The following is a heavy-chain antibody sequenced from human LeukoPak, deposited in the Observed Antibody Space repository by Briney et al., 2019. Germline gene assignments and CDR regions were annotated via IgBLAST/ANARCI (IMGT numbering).Heavy chain of an antibody. CDR1: GGSISSGSYY. V-gene: IGHV4-39*07. J-gene: IGHJ4*02. CDR3: ARDLADGGNPPEAYFDY. D-gene: IGHD4-23*01. Sequence: SETLSLTCTVSGGSISSGSYYWSWIRQPAGKGLEWIGRIYYSGSTYYNPSLKSRVTISVDTSKNQFSLKLSSVTAADTAVYYCARDLADGGNPPEAYFDYWGQGTLVTVSS. CDR2: IYYSGST.